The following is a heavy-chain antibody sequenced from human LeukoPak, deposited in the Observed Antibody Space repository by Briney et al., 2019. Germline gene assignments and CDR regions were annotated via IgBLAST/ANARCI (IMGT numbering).Heavy chain of an antibody. CDR2: INHSGST. CDR1: GGSFSGYY. D-gene: IGHD3-16*02. CDR3: ARVPYDYVWGSYPTRPGIIDY. V-gene: IGHV4-34*01. J-gene: IGHJ4*02. Sequence: SETLSFTCAVYGGSFSGYYWSWIRQPPGKGLEWIGEINHSGSTNYNPSLKSRVTISVDTSKNQFSLKLSSVTAADTAVYYCARVPYDYVWGSYPTRPGIIDYWGQGTLVTVSS.